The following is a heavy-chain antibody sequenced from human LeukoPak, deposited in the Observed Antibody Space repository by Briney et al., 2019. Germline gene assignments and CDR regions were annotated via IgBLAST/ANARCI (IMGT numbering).Heavy chain of an antibody. CDR2: ISYDGSNK. CDR1: GFTFRNYG. J-gene: IGHJ4*02. Sequence: PGGSLRLSCAASGFTFRNYGMHWVRQAPGKGLEWVAVISYDGSNKYYADSVKGRFTISRDNSKRTLFLQTDSLRGEDTAVYYCARGLEDYYGSGSYYSFDYWGQGTLVTVSS. V-gene: IGHV3-30*03. CDR3: ARGLEDYYGSGSYYSFDY. D-gene: IGHD3-10*01.